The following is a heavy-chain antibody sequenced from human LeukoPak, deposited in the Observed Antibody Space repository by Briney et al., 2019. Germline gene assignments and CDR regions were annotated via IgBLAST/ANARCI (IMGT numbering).Heavy chain of an antibody. V-gene: IGHV1-69*13. CDR2: FIPIFGTA. CDR1: GGTFSSYA. CDR3: ARSTRSYSGYDFPAY. D-gene: IGHD5-12*01. J-gene: IGHJ4*02. Sequence: SVMVSCKASGGTFSSYAISGVRQAPGQGMEWMGGFIPIFGTAHYAQKFQGRLTTPPPESTRTAYMELSSLRSEDTAVYYCARSTRSYSGYDFPAYWGQGTLVTVSS.